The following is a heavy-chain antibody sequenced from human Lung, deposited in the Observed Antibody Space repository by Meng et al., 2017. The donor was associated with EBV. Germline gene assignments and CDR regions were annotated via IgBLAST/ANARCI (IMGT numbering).Heavy chain of an antibody. D-gene: IGHD3-22*01. CDR1: GYIFINYA. J-gene: IGHJ2*01. V-gene: IGHV7-4-1*02. CDR3: ARGGPYPDSSGFHWYFDL. CDR2: INTHTGNP. Sequence: GQVLQCGSEWEQPGANVKVSWKASGYIFINYAINWVRQAPGQGLEWMGWINTHTGNPTYGQGFTGRFVLSSDTSVSTANLQISSLKAEDTAVYYCARGGPYPDSSGFHWYFDLWGRGTLVTVSS.